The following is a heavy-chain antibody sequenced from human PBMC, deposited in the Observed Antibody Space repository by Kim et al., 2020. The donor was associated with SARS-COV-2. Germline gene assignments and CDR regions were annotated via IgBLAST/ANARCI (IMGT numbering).Heavy chain of an antibody. CDR3: ARSHYSDTSGEYYLPRDY. V-gene: IGHV2-70*01. D-gene: IGHD3-22*01. J-gene: IGHJ4*02. CDR1: GFSLSSSGTC. Sequence: SGPTLVNPTQTLTLTCTFSGFSLSSSGTCVTWIRQPPGKALEWLALIDWEDEKHFSPSLKSRLTISKDTSKNQVVLTMTNMDPVDTATYYCARSHYSDTSGEYYLPRDYWGQGTLVTVSS. CDR2: IDWEDEK.